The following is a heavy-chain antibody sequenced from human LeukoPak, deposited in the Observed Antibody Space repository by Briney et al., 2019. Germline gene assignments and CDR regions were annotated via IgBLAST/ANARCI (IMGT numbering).Heavy chain of an antibody. Sequence: GGSLRLSCAASGFTVSSNYMSWVRQAPGKGLEWVSVIYSGGSTYYADSMTGRFTISRDNSKNTLYLQMSSLRAEDTAVYYCARGQRRHTDMAPSFDYWGQGTLVTVSS. CDR3: ARGQRRHTDMAPSFDY. V-gene: IGHV3-66*02. D-gene: IGHD5-18*01. CDR2: IYSGGST. CDR1: GFTVSSNY. J-gene: IGHJ4*02.